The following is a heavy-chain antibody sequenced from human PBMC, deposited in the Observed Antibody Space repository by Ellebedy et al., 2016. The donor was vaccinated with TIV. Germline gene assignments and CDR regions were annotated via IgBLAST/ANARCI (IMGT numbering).Heavy chain of an antibody. D-gene: IGHD3-10*01. CDR1: GYTFTSYY. Sequence: ASVKVSCXASGYTFTSYYMHWVRQAPGQGLEWMGIINPSGGSTSYAQKFQGRVTMTRDTSTSTVYMELSSLRSEDTAVYYCARSVSLWFGEFELSYGMDVWGQGTTVTVSS. J-gene: IGHJ6*02. V-gene: IGHV1-46*01. CDR3: ARSVSLWFGEFELSYGMDV. CDR2: INPSGGST.